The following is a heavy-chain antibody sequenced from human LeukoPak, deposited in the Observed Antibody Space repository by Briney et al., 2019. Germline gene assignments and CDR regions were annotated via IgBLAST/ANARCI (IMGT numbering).Heavy chain of an antibody. CDR1: GFAFGDHA. CDR3: TRDVSSSWYEGADY. CDR2: IGSKHYGGTT. J-gene: IGHJ4*02. D-gene: IGHD6-13*01. Sequence: GGPLRLSCTASGFAFGDHAMGWFRQAPGKGLEWVGFIGSKHYGGTTEYAASVKGRFTISRDDSKSIAYLQMNSLKTEDTAVYYCTRDVSSSWYEGADYWGQGTLVTVSS. V-gene: IGHV3-49*03.